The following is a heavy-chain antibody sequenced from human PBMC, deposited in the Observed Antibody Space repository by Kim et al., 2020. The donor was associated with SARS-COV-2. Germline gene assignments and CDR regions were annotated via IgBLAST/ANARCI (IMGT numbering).Heavy chain of an antibody. D-gene: IGHD6-19*01. CDR3: VPKSIAVAPH. Sequence: STYYADSVKGRFTISRDNSKNTLYLQMSSLRAEDTAVYYCVPKSIAVAPHWGQGTLVTVSS. V-gene: IGHV3-64D*09. J-gene: IGHJ4*02. CDR2: ST.